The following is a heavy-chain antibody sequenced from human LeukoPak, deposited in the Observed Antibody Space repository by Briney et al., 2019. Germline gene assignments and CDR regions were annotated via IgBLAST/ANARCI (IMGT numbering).Heavy chain of an antibody. J-gene: IGHJ4*02. CDR2: ITGSGGNI. CDR1: GFTFSSCE. Sequence: GGSLRLSCAASGFTFSSCEMEWVRQAPGKGLEWISYITGSGGNIYAASLKGRFTISRANAKNSLYLQMTSLRAEDTGVYYCARHNGWYDYWGQGTLVTVSS. V-gene: IGHV3-48*03. D-gene: IGHD6-19*01. CDR3: ARHNGWYDY.